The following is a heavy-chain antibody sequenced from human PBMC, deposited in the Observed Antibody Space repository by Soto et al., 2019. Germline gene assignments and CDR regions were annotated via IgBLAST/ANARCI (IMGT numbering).Heavy chain of an antibody. V-gene: IGHV3-13*05. CDR3: ARAYSGRLPRRADYYFAMDV. CDR1: GFTFSAYD. J-gene: IGHJ6*02. D-gene: IGHD2-15*01. Sequence: GESLKISCAASGFTFSAYDMHWVRQTTGKGLEWVSAIGAADDPYYLGSVKGRFTISRENAKNSLYLQMNSLRAEDTAVYYCARAYSGRLPRRADYYFAMDVWGQGTTVTVSS. CDR2: IGAADDP.